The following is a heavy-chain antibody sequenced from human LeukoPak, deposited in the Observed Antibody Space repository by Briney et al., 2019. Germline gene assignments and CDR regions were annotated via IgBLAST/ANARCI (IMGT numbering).Heavy chain of an antibody. V-gene: IGHV1-69*05. Sequence: SVKVSCKASGGTFSSYAISWVRQAPGQGLEWMGRIIPIFGTANYAQKFQGRVTITTDESTSTAYMELSSLRSEDTAVYYCARDYRSSTSCYPVDDYWGQGTLVTVSS. J-gene: IGHJ4*02. CDR2: IIPIFGTA. CDR1: GGTFSSYA. CDR3: ARDYRSSTSCYPVDDY. D-gene: IGHD2-2*01.